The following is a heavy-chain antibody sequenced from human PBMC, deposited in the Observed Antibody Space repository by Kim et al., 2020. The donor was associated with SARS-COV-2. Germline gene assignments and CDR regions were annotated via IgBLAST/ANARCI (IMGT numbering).Heavy chain of an antibody. Sequence: GGSLRLSCAASGFTVSSNYMNWVRQAPGKGLEWVSVIYSGGRTYYADSVKGRFTISRDNSKNTLYLQMNSLRAEDTAVYYFARDAVSYGVDVWGQGTTVTVSS. CDR2: IYSGGRT. CDR1: GFTVSSNY. J-gene: IGHJ6*02. CDR3: ARDAVSYGVDV. D-gene: IGHD3-16*01. V-gene: IGHV3-53*01.